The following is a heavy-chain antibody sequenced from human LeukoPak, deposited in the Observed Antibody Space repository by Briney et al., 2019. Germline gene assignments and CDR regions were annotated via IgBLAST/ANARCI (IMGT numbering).Heavy chain of an antibody. Sequence: ASVKVSCKASGYTFTSYGISWVRQAPGQGLEWMGWISTYKGNTHYAQKLQGRVTMTTDTSTSTAYMELRSLRSDDTAVYYCARSSLAVAGSVFDYWGQGTLVTVSS. CDR3: ARSSLAVAGSVFDY. D-gene: IGHD6-19*01. V-gene: IGHV1-18*01. CDR2: ISTYKGNT. CDR1: GYTFTSYG. J-gene: IGHJ4*02.